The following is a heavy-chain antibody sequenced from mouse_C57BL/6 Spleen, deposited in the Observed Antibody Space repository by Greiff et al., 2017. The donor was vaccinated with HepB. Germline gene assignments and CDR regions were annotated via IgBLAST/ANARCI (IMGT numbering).Heavy chain of an antibody. V-gene: IGHV1-80*01. CDR3: GRAGLEGYFDD. Sequence: QVQLQQSGAELVKPGASVKISCKASGYAFSSYWMNWVKQRPGKGLEWIGQIYPGDGDTNYNGKFKGKATLTADKSSSTAYLQLSSLTSEDSAVYCCGRAGLEGYFDDWGTGTTVTVSS. CDR1: GYAFSSYW. D-gene: IGHD2-4*01. CDR2: IYPGDGDT. J-gene: IGHJ1*03.